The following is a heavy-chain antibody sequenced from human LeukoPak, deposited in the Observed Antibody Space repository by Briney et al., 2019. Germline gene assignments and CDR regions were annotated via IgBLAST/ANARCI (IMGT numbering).Heavy chain of an antibody. Sequence: PGGSLRLSCAASGFTVSSNYMSWVRQAPGKELEWVSVIYSGGSTYYADSVKGRFTISRDNSKNTLYLQMNSLRAEDTAVYYCARERGPYYDILTGYYSGIRGFDYWGQGTLVTVSS. CDR3: ARERGPYYDILTGYYSGIRGFDY. D-gene: IGHD3-9*01. V-gene: IGHV3-66*02. CDR2: IYSGGST. J-gene: IGHJ4*02. CDR1: GFTVSSNY.